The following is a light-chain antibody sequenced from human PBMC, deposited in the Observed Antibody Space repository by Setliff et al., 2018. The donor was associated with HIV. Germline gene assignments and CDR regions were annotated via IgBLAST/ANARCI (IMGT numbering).Light chain of an antibody. CDR2: SNN. CDR1: SSNIGSNT. Sequence: QSVLTQPPSASGTPGQRVTISCSGSSSNIGSNTVNWYQQLPGTAPKLLIYSNNQRPSGVPDRFSGSKSGTSASLAISGLQSEDEADYNCAAWDDSLSAWVLGGGTKGTVL. J-gene: IGLJ3*02. CDR3: AAWDDSLSAWV. V-gene: IGLV1-44*01.